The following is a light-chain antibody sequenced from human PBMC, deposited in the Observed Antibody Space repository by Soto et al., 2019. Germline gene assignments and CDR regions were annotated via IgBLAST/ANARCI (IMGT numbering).Light chain of an antibody. CDR1: QSVSSSY. CDR2: GAA. V-gene: IGKV3-20*01. CDR3: QQYGSSPLYT. Sequence: IVLTQSPGTLSLSPGERATLSCRASQSVSSSYLAWYQQKVGQAPRLLIYGAASRATGIPDRFSGSGSGTDFTLTISRLEPEDFAVYYCQQYGSSPLYTFGQGTKLDIK. J-gene: IGKJ2*01.